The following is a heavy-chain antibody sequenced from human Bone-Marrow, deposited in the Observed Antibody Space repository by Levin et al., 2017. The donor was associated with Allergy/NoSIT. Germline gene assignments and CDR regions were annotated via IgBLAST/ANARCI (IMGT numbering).Heavy chain of an antibody. CDR3: ARDIPPHITIFGVVNGLDY. CDR2: ISSSGSTI. V-gene: IGHV3-11*01. D-gene: IGHD3-3*01. J-gene: IGHJ4*02. CDR1: GFTFSDYY. Sequence: GGSLRLSCAASGFTFSDYYMSWIRQAPGKGLEWVSYISSSGSTIYYADSVKGRFTISRDNAKNSLYLQMNSLRAEDTAVYYCARDIPPHITIFGVVNGLDYWGQGTLVTVSS.